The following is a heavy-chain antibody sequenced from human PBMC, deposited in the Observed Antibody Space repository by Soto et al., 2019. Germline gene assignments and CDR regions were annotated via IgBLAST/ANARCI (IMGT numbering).Heavy chain of an antibody. D-gene: IGHD6-19*01. J-gene: IGHJ2*01. Sequence: QVQLVESGGGVVQPGRSLRLSCAASGFTFSSYGMHWVRQAPGKGLEWVAVISYDGSNKYYADSVKGRFTISRDNSKNTRYLQMNSLRAEDTAVYYCAKDLAVAGRWYFDLWGRGTLVTVSS. CDR2: ISYDGSNK. CDR3: AKDLAVAGRWYFDL. V-gene: IGHV3-30*18. CDR1: GFTFSSYG.